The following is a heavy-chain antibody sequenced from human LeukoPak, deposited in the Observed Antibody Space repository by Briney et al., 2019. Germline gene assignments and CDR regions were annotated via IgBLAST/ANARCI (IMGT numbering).Heavy chain of an antibody. Sequence: GGTLRLSCAASGFTFDDYGMSWVRQAPGKGLEWVSGINWNGGSTGYADSVKGRFTISRDNAKNSLYLQMNSLRAEDTALYYCARARAARPRVGVHFDYWGQGTLVTVSS. CDR3: ARARAARPRVGVHFDY. D-gene: IGHD6-6*01. CDR2: INWNGGST. V-gene: IGHV3-20*04. CDR1: GFTFDDYG. J-gene: IGHJ4*02.